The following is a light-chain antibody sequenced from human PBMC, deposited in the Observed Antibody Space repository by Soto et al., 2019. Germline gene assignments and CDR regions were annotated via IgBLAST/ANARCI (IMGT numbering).Light chain of an antibody. CDR3: QQYGSSMST. Sequence: EIVITQSPATLSVSPGERATLSCRASQSVSSRYLAWYQQKSGQAPRLTIYATSSRETEIPDMFIGYGSGTEFTLTISGLEPEDFAVYYCQQYGSSMSTFGQGTKVDIK. CDR1: QSVSSRY. CDR2: ATS. J-gene: IGKJ1*01. V-gene: IGKV3-20*01.